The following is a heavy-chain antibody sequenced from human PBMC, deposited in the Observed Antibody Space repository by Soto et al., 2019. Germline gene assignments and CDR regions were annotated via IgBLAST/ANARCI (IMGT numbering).Heavy chain of an antibody. CDR2: ISYSGST. D-gene: IGHD3-9*01. J-gene: IGHJ4*02. CDR1: GGSITGGDYY. CDR3: VTPVVLSQALPVSVF. V-gene: IGHV4-31*03. Sequence: PSETLSLTCTVSGGSITGGDYYWNWIRQQPGKGLEWIGYISYSGSTYYNPSLKSRVTISVDTSKSQFSLKLTSVTAADTAVYYCVTPVVLSQALPVSVFWGRGTLVTV.